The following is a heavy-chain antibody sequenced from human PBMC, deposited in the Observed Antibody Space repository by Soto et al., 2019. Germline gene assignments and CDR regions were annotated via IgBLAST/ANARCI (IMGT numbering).Heavy chain of an antibody. CDR1: GYTFTSYA. J-gene: IGHJ4*02. V-gene: IGHV1-3*01. D-gene: IGHD3-10*01. Sequence: QVPLVQSGAEVKKPGASVKVSCKASGYTFTSYAMHWVRQAPGQRLEWMGWINAGNGNTKYSQKFQGRVTITRDTSASTVYMELSSLRSEDTAVYYCARGITMVRGVIITASDYWGQGTLVTVSS. CDR2: INAGNGNT. CDR3: ARGITMVRGVIITASDY.